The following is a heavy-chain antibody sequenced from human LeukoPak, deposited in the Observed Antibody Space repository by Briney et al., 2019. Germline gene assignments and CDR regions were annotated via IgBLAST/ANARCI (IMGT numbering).Heavy chain of an antibody. D-gene: IGHD1-26*01. CDR1: GDTFSSYT. CDR3: ARGSFPDVGALLFDY. V-gene: IGHV1-69*02. Sequence: SVKVSCKASGDTFSSYTISWVRQAPGQGLEWMGRIIPILGIANYAQKFQGRVTITADKSTSTAYMELSSLRSEDTAVYSCARGSFPDVGALLFDYWGQGTLVTVSS. J-gene: IGHJ4*02. CDR2: IIPILGIA.